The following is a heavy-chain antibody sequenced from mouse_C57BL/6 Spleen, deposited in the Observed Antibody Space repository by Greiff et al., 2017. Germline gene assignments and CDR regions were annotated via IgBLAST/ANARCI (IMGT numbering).Heavy chain of an antibody. CDR3: APQLTGKFAY. CDR2: ISNKANNHAT. J-gene: IGHJ3*01. Sequence: EVQGVESGGGLVQPGGSMKLSCAASGFTFSDAWMDWVRQSPETGLEWVAEISNKANNHATYYAEPVKGRFTISRDESKSRVYLQMNGLRAEDTGIYYCAPQLTGKFAYWGQGTLVTVSA. V-gene: IGHV6-6*01. CDR1: GFTFSDAW. D-gene: IGHD4-1*01.